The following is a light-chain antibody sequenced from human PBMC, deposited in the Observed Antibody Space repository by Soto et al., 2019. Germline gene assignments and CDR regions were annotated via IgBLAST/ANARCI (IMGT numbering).Light chain of an antibody. Sequence: QSALTQPPSASGTPGQMVTISCSGRSSNVGRKPVTWYQQLPGTAPKLLINSNDQRPSGVPDRFSGSKSGTSASLAISGLQSEDEADYYCAAWDDRLSVYVFGTGTKVTVL. CDR1: SSNVGRKP. CDR3: AAWDDRLSVYV. J-gene: IGLJ1*01. CDR2: SND. V-gene: IGLV1-44*01.